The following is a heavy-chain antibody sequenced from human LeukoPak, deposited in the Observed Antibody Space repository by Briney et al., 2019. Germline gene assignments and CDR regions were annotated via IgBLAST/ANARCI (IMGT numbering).Heavy chain of an antibody. V-gene: IGHV5-51*01. CDR3: ARPGIAADDGKDAFDI. Sequence: GESLKISCKGSGYRFTSYWIGWVRQMPGKGLEWMGIIYPGDSDTRYSPSFQGQVTISADKSISTAYLQWSSLKASDTAMYYCARPGIAADDGKDAFDIWGQGTMVTVSS. CDR2: IYPGDSDT. CDR1: GYRFTSYW. D-gene: IGHD6-13*01. J-gene: IGHJ3*02.